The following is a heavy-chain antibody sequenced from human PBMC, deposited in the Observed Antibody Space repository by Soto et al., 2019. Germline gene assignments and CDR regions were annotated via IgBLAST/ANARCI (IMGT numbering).Heavy chain of an antibody. J-gene: IGHJ3*02. CDR3: ARAQLGRGRAFDI. Sequence: SETLSLTCAVYGGSFSGYYWSWIRQPPGKGLEWIGEINHSGSTNYNPSLKSRVTISVDTSKNQFSLKLSSVTAADTAVYYCARAQLGRGRAFDIWGQGTMVTVSS. D-gene: IGHD7-27*01. V-gene: IGHV4-34*01. CDR2: INHSGST. CDR1: GGSFSGYY.